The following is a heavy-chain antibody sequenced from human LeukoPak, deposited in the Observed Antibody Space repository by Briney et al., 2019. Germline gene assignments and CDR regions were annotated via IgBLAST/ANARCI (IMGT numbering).Heavy chain of an antibody. Sequence: ASVKVSCMASRSSFSGYYLHWVRQAPGQGLEWLGSINVASGDTNYKKTFQGRVTVTRDTSVNTVYMEMNNLTADDTAVYYCARGNAAAGWRRGYYYYYMDVWGKGTTVTVSS. V-gene: IGHV1-2*02. J-gene: IGHJ6*03. CDR3: ARGNAAAGWRRGYYYYYMDV. D-gene: IGHD6-13*01. CDR2: INVASGDT. CDR1: RSSFSGYY.